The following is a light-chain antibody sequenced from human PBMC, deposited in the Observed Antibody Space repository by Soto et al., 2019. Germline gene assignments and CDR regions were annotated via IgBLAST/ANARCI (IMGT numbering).Light chain of an antibody. CDR1: QSVSSN. Sequence: IVLTQSPGTLSLSPGERATLSCRASQSVSSNLAWYQQKPGQAPRLLIYGASTRATGIPARFSGSGSGTEFTLTISSLQSEDFAVYYCQQCKDWPLTFGGGTKVDIK. J-gene: IGKJ4*01. V-gene: IGKV3-15*01. CDR3: QQCKDWPLT. CDR2: GAS.